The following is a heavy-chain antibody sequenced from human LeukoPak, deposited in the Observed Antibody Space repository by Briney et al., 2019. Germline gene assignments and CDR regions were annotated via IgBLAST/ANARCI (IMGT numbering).Heavy chain of an antibody. D-gene: IGHD3-22*01. Sequence: ASVKVSCKASGYTFTSYDINWVRQATGQGLEWMGWMNPNSGNTGYAQKFQGRVTMTRNTSISTAYMELSSLRSEDTAVYYCAAVSDDSSGYYRSWAFDIWGQGTMVTVSS. CDR3: AAVSDDSSGYYRSWAFDI. J-gene: IGHJ3*02. CDR1: GYTFTSYD. CDR2: MNPNSGNT. V-gene: IGHV1-8*01.